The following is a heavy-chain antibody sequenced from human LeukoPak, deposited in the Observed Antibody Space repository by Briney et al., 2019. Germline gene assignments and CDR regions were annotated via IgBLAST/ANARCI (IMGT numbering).Heavy chain of an antibody. Sequence: GGSLRLSCAASGFTISSYSMNWVRQAPGKGLEWVSYISSSSSTIYYADSVKGRFTISRDNAKNSLYLQMNSLRDEDTAVYYCAGQGPLSNYYYYGMDVWGQGTTVTVSS. V-gene: IGHV3-48*02. J-gene: IGHJ6*02. CDR2: ISSSSSTI. CDR3: AGQGPLSNYYYYGMDV. D-gene: IGHD2/OR15-2a*01. CDR1: GFTISSYS.